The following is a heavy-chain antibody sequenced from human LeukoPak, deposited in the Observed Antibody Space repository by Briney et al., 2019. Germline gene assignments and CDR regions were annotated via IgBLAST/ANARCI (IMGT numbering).Heavy chain of an antibody. CDR2: INHSGST. CDR3: ATLSGYCSGGSCVDSNFDY. D-gene: IGHD2-15*01. J-gene: IGHJ4*02. CDR1: GGSFSGYY. V-gene: IGHV4-34*01. Sequence: PSEALSLTCAVYGGSFSGYYWSWIRQPPGKGLEWIGEINHSGSTNYNPSLKSRVTISVDTSKNQFSLKLSSVTAADTAVYYCATLSGYCSGGSCVDSNFDYWGQGTLVTVSS.